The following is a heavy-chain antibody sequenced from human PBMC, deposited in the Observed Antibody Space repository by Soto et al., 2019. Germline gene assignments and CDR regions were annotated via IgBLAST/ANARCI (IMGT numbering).Heavy chain of an antibody. D-gene: IGHD2-15*01. CDR1: GFTFSNHI. V-gene: IGHV3-30*04. CDR3: ARDDEHGPNCHLAY. Sequence: VQLVESGGGVVQPGRSLRLSCAASGFTFSNHIMHWVRQAPGKGLEWVAMIFPNGRDKEYADSVKGRFTVSRYNSNNWLYLQMDSLRPEDTAIYHCARDDEHGPNCHLAYWGQGALVTVSS. CDR2: IFPNGRDK. J-gene: IGHJ4*02.